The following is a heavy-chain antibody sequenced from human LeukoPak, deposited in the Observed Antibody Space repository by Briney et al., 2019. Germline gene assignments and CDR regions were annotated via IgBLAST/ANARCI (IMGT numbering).Heavy chain of an antibody. D-gene: IGHD2-21*02. CDR2: ISGSGGST. V-gene: IGHV3-23*01. Sequence: QSGGSLRLSCAASGFTFSSYAMSWVRQAPGRGLEWVSAISGSGGSTYYADSVKGRFTISRDNSKNTLYLQMNSLRAEDTAVYYCAKAGGLMVVTVGDAFDIWGQGTMVTVSS. J-gene: IGHJ3*02. CDR3: AKAGGLMVVTVGDAFDI. CDR1: GFTFSSYA.